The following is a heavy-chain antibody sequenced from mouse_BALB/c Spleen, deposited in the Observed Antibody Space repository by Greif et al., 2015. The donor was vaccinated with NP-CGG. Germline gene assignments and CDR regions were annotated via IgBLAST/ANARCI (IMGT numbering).Heavy chain of an antibody. D-gene: IGHD1-1*01. CDR3: ARHRAIRGHYYGSSYGAMDY. J-gene: IGHJ4*01. CDR2: ISSGGSYT. V-gene: IGHV5-6*02. CDR1: GFTFSSYG. Sequence: DVKLVESGGDLVKPGGSLKLSCAASGFTFSSYGMSWVRQTPDKRLEWVATISSGGSYTYYPDSVKGRFTISRDNAKNTLYLQMSSLKSEDTAMYYCARHRAIRGHYYGSSYGAMDYWGQGTSVTVSS.